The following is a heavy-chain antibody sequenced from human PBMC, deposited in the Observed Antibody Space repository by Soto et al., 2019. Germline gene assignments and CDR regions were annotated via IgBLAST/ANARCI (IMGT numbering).Heavy chain of an antibody. V-gene: IGHV1-2*02. Sequence: QLHLVQSGAVVKKPGASVTVSCSASGYPVTAYYMHWVRQAPGRGLEWMGGINPATGAAKYTQTFQGRVTMARDTSTSTVFMELSGPTSEATARFYCARGGGVGVAGSAAFDMWGQGTLVTVSS. CDR1: GYPVTAYY. D-gene: IGHD3-3*01. J-gene: IGHJ3*02. CDR3: ARGGGVGVAGSAAFDM. CDR2: INPATGAA.